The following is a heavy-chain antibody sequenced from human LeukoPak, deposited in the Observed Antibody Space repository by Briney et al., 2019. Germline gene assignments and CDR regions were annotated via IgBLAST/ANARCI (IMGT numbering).Heavy chain of an antibody. Sequence: ASVKVSCKASGYTFTSYAMHWVRQAPGQRLEWMGWINAGNGNTKYSQKLQGRVTMTTDTSTSTAYMELRSLRSDDTAVYYCARDNVLMVYAISYYYYYGMDVWGQGTTVTVSS. D-gene: IGHD2-8*01. CDR3: ARDNVLMVYAISYYYYYGMDV. V-gene: IGHV1-3*01. CDR1: GYTFTSYA. CDR2: INAGNGNT. J-gene: IGHJ6*02.